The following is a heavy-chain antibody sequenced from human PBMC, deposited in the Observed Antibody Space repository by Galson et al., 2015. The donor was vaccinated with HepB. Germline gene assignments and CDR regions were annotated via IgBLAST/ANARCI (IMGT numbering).Heavy chain of an antibody. D-gene: IGHD6-13*01. CDR1: GFTFSSYA. V-gene: IGHV3-23*01. Sequence: SLRLSCAASGFTFSSYAMSWVRQAPGKGLEWVSAISNSGTSTYFADSVKGRFTISRDNSKNKLYLQMNSLRAEDTAVYYCAKEDWGLIAAAGLLDYWGQGTLVTVSS. CDR2: ISNSGTST. CDR3: AKEDWGLIAAAGLLDY. J-gene: IGHJ4*02.